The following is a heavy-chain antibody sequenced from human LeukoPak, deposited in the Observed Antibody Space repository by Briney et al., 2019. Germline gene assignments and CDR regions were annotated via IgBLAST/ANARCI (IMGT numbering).Heavy chain of an antibody. CDR1: GCSFTSYG. Sequence: ASEKVSCKASGCSFTSYGISWVRQAPGQGLEWMGWISAYNGNTNYAQQLQGTVTIATGTSTSPAHMELGSLRSDGTAVYYSARGGQWLGDYWGQGALVTVPS. CDR2: ISAYNGNT. V-gene: IGHV1-18*01. D-gene: IGHD6-19*01. CDR3: ARGGQWLGDY. J-gene: IGHJ4*02.